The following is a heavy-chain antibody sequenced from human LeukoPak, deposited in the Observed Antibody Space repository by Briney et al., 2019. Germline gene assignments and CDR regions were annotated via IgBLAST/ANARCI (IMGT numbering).Heavy chain of an antibody. CDR3: ARSVLIEPYYFDY. D-gene: IGHD3-22*01. Sequence: ASVKVSCKASGGTFSSYAISWVRQAPGQGLEWVGWISVYAGNTNSAQKFQGRVTMTTDTSTNTAYMELRSLRSDDTAVYYCARSVLIEPYYFDYWGQEPWSPSPQ. CDR2: ISVYAGNT. V-gene: IGHV1-18*01. CDR1: GGTFSSYA. J-gene: IGHJ4*01.